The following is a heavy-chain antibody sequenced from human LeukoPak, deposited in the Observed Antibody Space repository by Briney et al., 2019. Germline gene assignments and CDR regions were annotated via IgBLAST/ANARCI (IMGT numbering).Heavy chain of an antibody. CDR1: GGSFSGYY. Sequence: PSETLSLTWAVYGGSFSGYYWSWIRQPPGKGLEWIGEINHSGSTNYNPSLKSRVTISVDTSKNQFSLKLSSVTAADTAVYYCARGAQTYYDFWSGGTWFDPWGQGTLVTVSS. CDR2: INHSGST. D-gene: IGHD3-3*01. CDR3: ARGAQTYYDFWSGGTWFDP. J-gene: IGHJ5*02. V-gene: IGHV4-34*01.